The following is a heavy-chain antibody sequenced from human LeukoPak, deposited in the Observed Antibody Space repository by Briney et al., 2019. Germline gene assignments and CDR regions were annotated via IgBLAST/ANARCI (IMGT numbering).Heavy chain of an antibody. CDR2: ISYDGSNK. D-gene: IGHD5-12*01. V-gene: IGHV3-30*04. Sequence: PGGSLRLSCAASGFTFSSYAMHWVRQAPGKGLEWVAVISYDGSNKYYVDSVKGRFTISRDNSKNTLYLQMNSLRAEDTAVYYCARADIVATIPFDYWGQGTLVTVSS. CDR1: GFTFSSYA. CDR3: ARADIVATIPFDY. J-gene: IGHJ4*02.